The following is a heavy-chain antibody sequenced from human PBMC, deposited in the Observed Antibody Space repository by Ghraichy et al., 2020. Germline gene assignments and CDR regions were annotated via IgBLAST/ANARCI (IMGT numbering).Heavy chain of an antibody. D-gene: IGHD6-6*01. CDR1: GYSFTSYW. V-gene: IGHV5-51*01. J-gene: IGHJ4*02. CDR2: IYPGDSDT. CDR3: ASPAQLANGGFDY. Sequence: GESLNISCKGSGYSFTSYWIGWVRQMPGKGLEWMGIIYPGDSDTRYSPSFQGQVTISADKSISTAYLQWSSLKASDTAMYYCASPAQLANGGFDYWGQGTLVTVSS.